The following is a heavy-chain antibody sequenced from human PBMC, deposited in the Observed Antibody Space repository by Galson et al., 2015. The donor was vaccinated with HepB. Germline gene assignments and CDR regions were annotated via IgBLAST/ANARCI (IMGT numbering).Heavy chain of an antibody. V-gene: IGHV3-23*01. Sequence: SLRLSCAASGFTFSNYAMSWVRQAPGKRLEWVSAISDSTYKTYYADSVKGRFTISRDNSKNTLYLQMNSLGAEDTAVYFCAKGRKWELPLDYWGQGTLVSVSS. CDR3: AKGRKWELPLDY. CDR2: ISDSTYKT. CDR1: GFTFSNYA. D-gene: IGHD1-26*01. J-gene: IGHJ4*02.